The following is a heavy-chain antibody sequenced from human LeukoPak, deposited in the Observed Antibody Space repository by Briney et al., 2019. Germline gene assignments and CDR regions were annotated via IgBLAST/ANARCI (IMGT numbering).Heavy chain of an antibody. V-gene: IGHV3-30*18. D-gene: IGHD3-22*01. Sequence: GGSLRLSCAASGFTFSSYGMHWVRQAPGKGLEWVAVISYDGSNKYYADSVKGRFTISRDNSKNTLYLQMNSLRAEDTAVYYCAKDHDSSGYYYLGYFDYWGQGTLVTVSS. CDR1: GFTFSSYG. CDR2: ISYDGSNK. CDR3: AKDHDSSGYYYLGYFDY. J-gene: IGHJ4*02.